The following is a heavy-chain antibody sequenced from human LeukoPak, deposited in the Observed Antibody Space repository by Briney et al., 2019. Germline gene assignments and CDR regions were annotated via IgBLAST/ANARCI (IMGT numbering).Heavy chain of an antibody. V-gene: IGHV1-2*02. Sequence: ASVKVSCKASGYTFTGYYMHWVRQAPGQGLEWMGWINPNSGGTNYAQKFQGRVTMTRDTSISTAYMELSRLRSDDTAVYYCARVDSGYSYGTLGYYYYMDVWGKGTTVTVSS. J-gene: IGHJ6*03. CDR1: GYTFTGYY. CDR2: INPNSGGT. D-gene: IGHD5-18*01. CDR3: ARVDSGYSYGTLGYYYYMDV.